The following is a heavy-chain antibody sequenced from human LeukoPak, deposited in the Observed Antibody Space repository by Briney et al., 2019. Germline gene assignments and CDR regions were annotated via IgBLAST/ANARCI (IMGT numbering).Heavy chain of an antibody. D-gene: IGHD3-22*01. CDR1: GSTFDDYA. CDR2: ISWDGGST. J-gene: IGHJ4*02. V-gene: IGHV3-43D*03. CDR3: AKDSSGYYWDY. Sequence: PGGSLRLSCAASGSTFDDYAMHWVRQAPGKGLEWVSLISWDGGSTYYADSVKGRFTISRDNSKNSLYLQMNSLRAEDTALYYCAKDSSGYYWDYWGQGTLVTVSS.